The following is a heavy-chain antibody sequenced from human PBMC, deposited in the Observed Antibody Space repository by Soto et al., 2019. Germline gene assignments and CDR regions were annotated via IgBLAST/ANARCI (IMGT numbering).Heavy chain of an antibody. J-gene: IGHJ4*02. Sequence: QVQLQESGPGLVKPSGTLSLTCAVSGGSISDNLWSWVRQPPGKGLEWIGEIYHTGTTHYNPSLWSRVTISINKSKNQFSLKLSSVAAADTAVYYCARHIAVTRTRGFDFWCQGTMVTVSS. D-gene: IGHD6-19*01. CDR2: IYHTGTT. CDR1: GGSISDNL. CDR3: ARHIAVTRTRGFDF. V-gene: IGHV4-4*02.